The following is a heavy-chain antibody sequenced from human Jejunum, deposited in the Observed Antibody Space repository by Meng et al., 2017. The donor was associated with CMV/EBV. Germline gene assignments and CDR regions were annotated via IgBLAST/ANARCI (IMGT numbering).Heavy chain of an antibody. CDR3: AKGYYDSSGYYYADDY. CDR2: ISSGSTST. Sequence: VTCSTYVMGWVRQAPGEGRKWVSGISSGSTSTYYEGSVKGRFSISRNNSRNTLYLQMNRLRAENTAVYYCAKGYYDSSGYYYADDYWGQGTLVTVSS. J-gene: IGHJ4*02. D-gene: IGHD3-22*01. V-gene: IGHV3-23*01. CDR1: VTCSTYV.